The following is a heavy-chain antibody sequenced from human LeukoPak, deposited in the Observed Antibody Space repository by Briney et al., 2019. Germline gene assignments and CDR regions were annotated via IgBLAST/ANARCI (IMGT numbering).Heavy chain of an antibody. CDR1: GGSISSHY. V-gene: IGHV4-59*11. CDR3: ATQDGYNYGYFDY. J-gene: IGHJ4*02. D-gene: IGHD5-24*01. Sequence: SETLSLTCTVSGGSISSHYWSWIRQPPGKGLEWIGYIYYSGSANYNPSLKSRVTISVDTSKNQFSLKLSSVTAADTAAYYCATQDGYNYGYFDYWGQGTLVTVSS. CDR2: IYYSGSA.